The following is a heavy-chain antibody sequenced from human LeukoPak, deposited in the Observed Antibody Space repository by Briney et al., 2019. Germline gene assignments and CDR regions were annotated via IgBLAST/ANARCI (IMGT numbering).Heavy chain of an antibody. Sequence: GGSLRLSCAASGFTFSSYAMSWVRQAPGKGLEWVSDISGSGGSTYYADSVKGRFTITRDNSKNTLYLQMNRLRAEDTAAYYCARGYGTHDYWGQGTLVTVSS. CDR2: ISGSGGST. D-gene: IGHD1-14*01. V-gene: IGHV3-23*01. J-gene: IGHJ4*02. CDR1: GFTFSSYA. CDR3: ARGYGTHDY.